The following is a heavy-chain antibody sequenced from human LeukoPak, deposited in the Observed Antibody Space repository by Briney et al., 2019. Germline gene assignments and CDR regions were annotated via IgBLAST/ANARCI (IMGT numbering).Heavy chain of an antibody. D-gene: IGHD6-13*01. Sequence: ASVKVSCKASGYTFTSYGISWVRQAPGQGLEWMGWISAYNGNTNYAQKLQGRVTMTPDTSTSTAYMELRSLRSDDTAVYYCARGGGQQLNYFYYGMDVWGQGTTVTVSS. CDR3: ARGGGQQLNYFYYGMDV. V-gene: IGHV1-18*01. J-gene: IGHJ6*02. CDR1: GYTFTSYG. CDR2: ISAYNGNT.